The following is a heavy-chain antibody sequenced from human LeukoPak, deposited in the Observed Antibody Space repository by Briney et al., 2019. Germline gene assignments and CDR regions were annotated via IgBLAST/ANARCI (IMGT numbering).Heavy chain of an antibody. Sequence: GESLKISCKGSGYTFTTYWLAWVRQMPGKGLEWMGIIYPGDSDARYSPSFQGQVTILADKSISTAYLQWSSLKAPDTAIYYCARYSRLPTSTVGMNYYYMDVWGKGTTVTVSS. D-gene: IGHD5-12*01. CDR2: IYPGDSDA. CDR1: GYTFTTYW. J-gene: IGHJ6*03. V-gene: IGHV5-51*01. CDR3: ARYSRLPTSTVGMNYYYMDV.